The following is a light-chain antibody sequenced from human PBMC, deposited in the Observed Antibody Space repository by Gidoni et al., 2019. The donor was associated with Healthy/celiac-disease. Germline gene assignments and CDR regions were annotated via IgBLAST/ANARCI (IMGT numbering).Light chain of an antibody. CDR2: DAS. CDR1: QDISNY. CDR3: QQYDNLPYT. Sequence: MQMPQSPYSLSASGGDRVTITCQASQDISNYLNWYQQKPGKAPKLLIYDASNLETGVPSRFSGSGSGTDFTFTISSLQPEDIATYYCQQYDNLPYTFGQGTKLEIK. V-gene: IGKV1-33*01. J-gene: IGKJ2*01.